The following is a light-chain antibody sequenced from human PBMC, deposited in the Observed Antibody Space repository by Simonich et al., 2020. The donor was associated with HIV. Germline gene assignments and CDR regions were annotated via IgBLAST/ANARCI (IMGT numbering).Light chain of an antibody. CDR3: QQSYITSYT. J-gene: IGKJ2*01. V-gene: IGKV1-39*01. Sequence: DIQMTQSPSSLSASVGDRVTITCRASQSINNYLNWYQQKPGKDHKLLIYAASSLQSGVPSRFRGSGSGTYFTLTISRLQPEYFATYFCQQSYITSYTFGPGTKLEIK. CDR2: AAS. CDR1: QSINNY.